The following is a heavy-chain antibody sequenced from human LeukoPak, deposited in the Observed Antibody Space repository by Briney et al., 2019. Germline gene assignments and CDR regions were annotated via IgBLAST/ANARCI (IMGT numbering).Heavy chain of an antibody. V-gene: IGHV3-43*01. Sequence: PGGSLRLSCAASGFTFDDYTMHWVRQAPGKGLEWVSLISWDGGSTYYADSVKGRFTISRDNAKNSLYLQMNSLRAEDTAVYYCARDKEGYYDSSPRFDYWGQGTLVTVSS. CDR3: ARDKEGYYDSSPRFDY. CDR1: GFTFDDYT. D-gene: IGHD3-22*01. J-gene: IGHJ4*02. CDR2: ISWDGGST.